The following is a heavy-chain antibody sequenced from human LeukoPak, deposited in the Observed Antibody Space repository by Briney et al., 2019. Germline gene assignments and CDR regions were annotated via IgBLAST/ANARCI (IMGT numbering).Heavy chain of an antibody. CDR2: INTNTGTP. D-gene: IGHD1-1*01. V-gene: IGHV7-4-1*02. CDR1: GYTFTSYG. J-gene: IGHJ5*02. CDR3: ARVPYNWNDWFDP. Sequence: ASVKVSCKASGYTFTSYGISWVRQAPGQGLEWMGWINTNTGTPTYAQGFTGRFVFSLDTSVSTAYLQISSLKAEDTAVYYCARVPYNWNDWFDPWGQGTLVTVSS.